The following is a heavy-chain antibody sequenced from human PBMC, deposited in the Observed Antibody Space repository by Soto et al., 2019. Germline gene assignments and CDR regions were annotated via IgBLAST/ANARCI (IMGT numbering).Heavy chain of an antibody. Sequence: GRSLKISCKYSGYSFTSYWTVWVPQMPVKGLNWMGIIYPGDSDTRYSPSFQGQVTISADKSISTAYLQWSSLKASDTAMYYCARSTIYCSSTSCADFGMDVWGQGTTVTVSS. CDR1: GYSFTSYW. J-gene: IGHJ6*02. CDR3: ARSTIYCSSTSCADFGMDV. CDR2: IYPGDSDT. V-gene: IGHV5-51*01. D-gene: IGHD2-2*01.